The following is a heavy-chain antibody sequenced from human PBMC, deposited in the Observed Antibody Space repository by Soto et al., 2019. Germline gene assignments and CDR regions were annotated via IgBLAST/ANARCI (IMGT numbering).Heavy chain of an antibody. CDR2: MNPNSGNT. D-gene: IGHD4-4*01. Sequence: ASVKVSCKASGYTFTSYDINWVRQATGQGLEWMGWMNPNSGNTGYAQKFQGRVTMTRNTSISTAYMELSSLRSEGTAVYYCARLYSNYDKWYYYYYMDVWGKGTTVTVS. CDR1: GYTFTSYD. V-gene: IGHV1-8*01. CDR3: ARLYSNYDKWYYYYYMDV. J-gene: IGHJ6*03.